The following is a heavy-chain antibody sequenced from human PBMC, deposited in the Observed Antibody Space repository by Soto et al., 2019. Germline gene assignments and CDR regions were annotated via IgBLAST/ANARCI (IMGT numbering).Heavy chain of an antibody. CDR2: ISAGGDGT. CDR3: ADGGRYPYY. Sequence: EVQLLESGGDLVQPGGSLRLSCAASGFSFRSYAMGWVRQAPAKGLNWVSSISAGGDGTYYADSVKGRFTISRDNSKNTVYLQMTSLRADDTAVYYCADGGRYPYYWGPGTLVTVSS. D-gene: IGHD1-26*01. CDR1: GFSFRSYA. J-gene: IGHJ4*02. V-gene: IGHV3-23*01.